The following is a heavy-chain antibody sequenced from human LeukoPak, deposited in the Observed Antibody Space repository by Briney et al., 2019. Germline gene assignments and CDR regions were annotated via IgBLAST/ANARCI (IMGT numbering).Heavy chain of an antibody. CDR2: IYYSGST. J-gene: IGHJ1*01. CDR1: GGSISSYY. D-gene: IGHD1-26*01. Sequence: SETLSLTCTVSGGSISSYYWSWIRQPPGKGLEWIGYIYYSGSTNYNPSLKSRVTISVDTSKNQFSLKLSSVTAADTAVYYCARAEGGSTGFQHWGQGTLVTVSS. CDR3: ARAEGGSTGFQH. V-gene: IGHV4-59*01.